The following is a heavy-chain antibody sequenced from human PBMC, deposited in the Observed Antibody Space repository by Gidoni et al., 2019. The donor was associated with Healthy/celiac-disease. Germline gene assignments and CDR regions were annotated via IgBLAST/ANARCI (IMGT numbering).Heavy chain of an antibody. J-gene: IGHJ6*02. CDR2: ISGSGGSN. CDR1: GFTFSSYA. D-gene: IGHD2-15*01. Sequence: EVQLFESGGGLVQPGGSLSLSCAASGFTFSSYAMSWVRQGPGKGLGWVSAISGSGGSNYYDDSVKGRFTISRDNSKNTLYLQMNSLRAEDTAVYYCAKAGWGGGSCDSLNYYYYYGMDVWGQGTTVTVSS. V-gene: IGHV3-23*01. CDR3: AKAGWGGGSCDSLNYYYYYGMDV.